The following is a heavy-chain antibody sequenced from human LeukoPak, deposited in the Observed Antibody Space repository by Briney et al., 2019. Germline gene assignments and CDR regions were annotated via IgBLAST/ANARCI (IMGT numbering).Heavy chain of an antibody. CDR3: ARFQDDSSGYSLRDAFDI. V-gene: IGHV1-18*01. Sequence: APVKVSCKASGYTFTSYGISWVRQAPGQGLEWMGWISAYNGNTNYAQKLQGRVTMTTDTSTSTAYMELRSLRSDDTAVYYCARFQDDSSGYSLRDAFDIWGQGTMVTVSS. CDR1: GYTFTSYG. CDR2: ISAYNGNT. D-gene: IGHD3-22*01. J-gene: IGHJ3*02.